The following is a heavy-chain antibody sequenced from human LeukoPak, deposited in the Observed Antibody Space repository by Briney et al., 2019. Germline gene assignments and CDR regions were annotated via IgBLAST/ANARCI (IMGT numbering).Heavy chain of an antibody. CDR3: ASGSGWYRNDY. CDR2: IYSGGST. V-gene: IGHV3-66*01. D-gene: IGHD6-19*01. CDR1: GFTVNSNY. J-gene: IGHJ4*02. Sequence: PGGSLRLSCAASGFTVNSNYMSWVRQAPGKGLERVSVIYSGGSTYYADSVKGRFTISRDNSKNTLYLQMNSLRAEDTAVYYCASGSGWYRNDYWGQGTLVTVSS.